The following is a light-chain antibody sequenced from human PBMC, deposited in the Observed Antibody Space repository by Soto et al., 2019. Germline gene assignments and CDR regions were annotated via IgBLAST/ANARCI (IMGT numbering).Light chain of an antibody. CDR1: QDISTW. CDR3: QQDNSFPIP. Sequence: DIPVSRSPASVSASVGDRVTLTCRASQDISTWLVWYQQKPGKAPKVLIFAASSLQSGVPSRFSGSGSGTDFTLTISRVQPEDFATYYCQQDNSFPIPFGQGTRLEIK. CDR2: AAS. V-gene: IGKV1-12*01. J-gene: IGKJ5*01.